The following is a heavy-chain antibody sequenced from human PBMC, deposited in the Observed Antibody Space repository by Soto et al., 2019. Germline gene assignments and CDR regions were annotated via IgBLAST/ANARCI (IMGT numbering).Heavy chain of an antibody. D-gene: IGHD3-3*01. V-gene: IGHV6-1*01. CDR1: GDSVSSNSAA. CDR3: AREDLYDFWSGYYYYGMDV. Sequence: PSQTLSLTCAISGDSVSSNSAAWNWIRQSPSRGLEWLGRTYYRSKWYNDYAVSVKSRITINPDTSKNQFSLQLNSVTPEDTAVYYCAREDLYDFWSGYYYYGMDVWGQGTTVTVSS. CDR2: TYYRSKWYN. J-gene: IGHJ6*02.